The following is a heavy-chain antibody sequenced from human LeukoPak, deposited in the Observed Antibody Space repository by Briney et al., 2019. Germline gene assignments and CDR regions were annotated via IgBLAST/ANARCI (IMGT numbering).Heavy chain of an antibody. V-gene: IGHV3-74*01. D-gene: IGHD1-1*01. CDR3: VRDETLWTLDW. Sequence: GGSLRLSCAASGFTVSSNYMSWVRHAPGKGLVWVSRINSDGINTSYADSVKGRFTISRDNAKNTLNLQMNSLRAEDTAVYYCVRDETLWTLDWWGQGTLVSVSS. CDR1: GFTVSSNY. CDR2: INSDGINT. J-gene: IGHJ4*02.